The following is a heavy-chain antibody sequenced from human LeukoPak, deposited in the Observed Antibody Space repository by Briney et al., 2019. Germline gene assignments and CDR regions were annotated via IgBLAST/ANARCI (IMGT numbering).Heavy chain of an antibody. CDR1: GGSISDYY. Sequence: PSETLSLTCTVSGGSISDYYRGWIRQPPGKGMEWIGYFYNSGSSTYNPSLKSRVTISVDTSKEQFSLKVNSVTAADTAVYYCTRGAGWLIDYWGQGILVTVSS. CDR3: TRGAGWLIDY. V-gene: IGHV4-59*01. CDR2: FYNSGSS. D-gene: IGHD3-16*01. J-gene: IGHJ4*02.